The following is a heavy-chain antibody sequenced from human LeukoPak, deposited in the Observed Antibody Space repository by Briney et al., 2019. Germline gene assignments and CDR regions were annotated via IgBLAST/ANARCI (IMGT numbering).Heavy chain of an antibody. V-gene: IGHV1-69*13. CDR2: IIPIFGTA. Sequence: SVKVSCKASGGTFSSYAISWVRQAPGQGLEWMGGIIPIFGTANYAQKFQGRVTITADESTSTAYMELRSLRSDDTAVYYCARIPYDILTGHDYWGQGTLVTVSS. J-gene: IGHJ4*02. CDR3: ARIPYDILTGHDY. D-gene: IGHD3-9*01. CDR1: GGTFSSYA.